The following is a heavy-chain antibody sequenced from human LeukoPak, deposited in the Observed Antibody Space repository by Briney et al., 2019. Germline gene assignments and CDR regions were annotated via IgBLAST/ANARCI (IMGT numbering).Heavy chain of an antibody. V-gene: IGHV3-21*01. CDR1: GFIFSSNT. J-gene: IGHJ3*02. Sequence: GGSLRLSCAASGFIFSSNTMNWVRQAPGKGLEWVSSISSSSNYIYYADSVKGRFTISRDNAKDSLYLLMNSLRAEDTAVYYCARSRDAFDIWGQGTMVTVSS. CDR3: ARSRDAFDI. CDR2: ISSSSNYI.